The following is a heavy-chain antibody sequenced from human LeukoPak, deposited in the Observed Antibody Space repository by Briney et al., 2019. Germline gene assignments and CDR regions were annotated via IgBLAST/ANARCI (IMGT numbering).Heavy chain of an antibody. V-gene: IGHV4-30-4*01. CDR1: GGSLSSGDYY. CDR3: ARGSSSSGWFDP. J-gene: IGHJ5*02. Sequence: PSQTLSLTCTVSGGSLSSGDYYWSWIRQPPGKGLEWIGYIYYSGSTYYNPSLKSRVTISVDTSKNQFSLKLSSVTAADTAVYYCARGSSSSGWFDPWGQGTLVTVSS. D-gene: IGHD6-6*01. CDR2: IYYSGST.